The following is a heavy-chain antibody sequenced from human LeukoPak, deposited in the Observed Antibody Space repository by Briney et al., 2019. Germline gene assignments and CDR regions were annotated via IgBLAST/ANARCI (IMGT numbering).Heavy chain of an antibody. CDR1: GYSFTSYW. CDR2: IYPGDSDT. Sequence: GESLKISCKGSGYSFTSYWIGWVRQMPGKGLEWMGIIYPGDSDTRYSPSFQGQVTISADKSISTAYLQWSSPKASDTAMYYCARRSGSGWYSYYFDYWGQGTLVTVPS. J-gene: IGHJ4*02. D-gene: IGHD6-19*01. CDR3: ARRSGSGWYSYYFDY. V-gene: IGHV5-51*01.